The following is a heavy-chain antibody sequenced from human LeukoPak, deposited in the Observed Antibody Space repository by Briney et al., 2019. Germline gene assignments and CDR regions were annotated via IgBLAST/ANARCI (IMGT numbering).Heavy chain of an antibody. CDR1: GYTFTDYY. J-gene: IGHJ6*03. V-gene: IGHV1-2*02. CDR2: INPDSGGT. D-gene: IGHD5-18*01. Sequence: ASVKVSCKASGYTFTDYYMYWVRQAPGQGPEWMGWINPDSGGTNYAQKFQGRVTMTRDTSISTAYMELRWLRSDDTAIYYCARGVRYTYFYYYYMDVWGKGTTVTVS. CDR3: ARGVRYTYFYYYYMDV.